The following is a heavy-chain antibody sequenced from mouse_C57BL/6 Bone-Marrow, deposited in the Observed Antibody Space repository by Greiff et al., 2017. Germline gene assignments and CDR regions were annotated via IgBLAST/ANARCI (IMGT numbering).Heavy chain of an antibody. D-gene: IGHD1-1*01. V-gene: IGHV5-12*01. Sequence: EVKVVESGGGLVQPGGSLKLSCAASGFTFSDYYMYWVRQTPEKRLEWVAYISNGGGSTYYPDTVKGRFTISRDNAKNTLYLQMSRLKSEDTAMYYCARHSYYGNYWYFDVWGTGTTVTVSS. CDR1: GFTFSDYY. CDR3: ARHSYYGNYWYFDV. J-gene: IGHJ1*03. CDR2: ISNGGGST.